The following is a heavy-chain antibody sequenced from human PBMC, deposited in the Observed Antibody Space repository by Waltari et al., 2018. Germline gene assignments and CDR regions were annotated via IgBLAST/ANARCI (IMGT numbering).Heavy chain of an antibody. J-gene: IGHJ4*02. Sequence: QVQLVESGGGVVQPGRSLRLSCAASGFTFSSYGLHWVRQAPGKGLEWVAVISYDGSNKYYADSVKGRFTISRDNSKNTLYLQMNSLRAEDTAVYYCAKDPIVGATGGAFDYWGQGTLVTVSS. CDR2: ISYDGSNK. CDR1: GFTFSSYG. D-gene: IGHD1-26*01. V-gene: IGHV3-30*18. CDR3: AKDPIVGATGGAFDY.